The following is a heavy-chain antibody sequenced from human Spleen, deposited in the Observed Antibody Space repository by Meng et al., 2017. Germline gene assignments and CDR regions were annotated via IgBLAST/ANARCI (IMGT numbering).Heavy chain of an antibody. Sequence: GESLKISCAASGFTVSSNYMSWVRQAPGKGLEWVSVIYSGGSTYYADSVKGRFTISRDNSKNTLYLQMNSLRAEDTAVYYCATAAGRDYFQHWGQGTLVTVSS. CDR3: ATAAGRDYFQH. V-gene: IGHV3-66*02. CDR1: GFTVSSNY. CDR2: IYSGGST. D-gene: IGHD6-13*01. J-gene: IGHJ1*01.